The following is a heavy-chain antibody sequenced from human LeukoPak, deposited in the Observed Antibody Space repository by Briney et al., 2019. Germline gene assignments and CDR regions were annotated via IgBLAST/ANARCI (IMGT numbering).Heavy chain of an antibody. CDR2: IKQDGSQK. CDR3: ARIFGSGSPRPKSHGMDV. J-gene: IGHJ6*02. CDR1: GFTFSSYW. Sequence: PGGSLRVSCAASGFTFSSYWMTWVRQAPGKGLEWVANIKQDGSQKFYLDSVKGRFTISRDNAKNSLYLQMNSLRVEDTAVYYCARIFGSGSPRPKSHGMDVWGQGTTVTVSS. V-gene: IGHV3-7*01. D-gene: IGHD3-10*01.